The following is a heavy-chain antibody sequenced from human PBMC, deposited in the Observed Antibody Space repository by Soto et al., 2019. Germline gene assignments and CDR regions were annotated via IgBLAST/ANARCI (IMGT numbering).Heavy chain of an antibody. CDR2: IYWNDDK. D-gene: IGHD3-10*01. CDR3: AHRLRDTMVRGVLYGMDV. J-gene: IGHJ6*02. V-gene: IGHV2-5*01. Sequence: QITLKESGPTLVKPTQTLTLTYTFSGFSLSTSGVGVGWIRQPPGKALEWLALIYWNDDKRYSPSLKSRLTITKDTSKNQVVLTMTNMDPVDTATYYCAHRLRDTMVRGVLYGMDVWGQGTTVTVSS. CDR1: GFSLSTSGVG.